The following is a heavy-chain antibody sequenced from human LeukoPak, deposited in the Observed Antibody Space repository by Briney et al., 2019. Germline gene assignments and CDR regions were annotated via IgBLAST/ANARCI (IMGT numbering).Heavy chain of an antibody. CDR3: ARLSGEIIVVGAGIDS. D-gene: IGHD2-15*01. V-gene: IGHV4-4*02. CDR2: IYHSGST. CDR1: GGSISSSNW. Sequence: SETLSLTCAVSGGSISSSNWWSWVRQPPGKGLEWIGEIYHSGSTNYNPSLKSRVTISVDKSKNQFSLKLSSVTAADTAVYYCARLSGEIIVVGAGIDSWGQGTLVLVSS. J-gene: IGHJ4*02.